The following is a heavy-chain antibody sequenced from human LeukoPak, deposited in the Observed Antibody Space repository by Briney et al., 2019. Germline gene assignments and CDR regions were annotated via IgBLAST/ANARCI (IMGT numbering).Heavy chain of an antibody. D-gene: IGHD6-19*01. CDR1: GGTFSSYA. J-gene: IGHJ4*02. Sequence: ASVKVSCKASGGTFSSYAISWVRQAPGQGLEWMGIINPSGGSTSYAQKFQGRVTMTRDTSTSTVYMELSSLRSEDTAVYYCARDLMIAVAGGSLVDYWGQGTLVTVSS. CDR2: INPSGGST. CDR3: ARDLMIAVAGGSLVDY. V-gene: IGHV1-46*01.